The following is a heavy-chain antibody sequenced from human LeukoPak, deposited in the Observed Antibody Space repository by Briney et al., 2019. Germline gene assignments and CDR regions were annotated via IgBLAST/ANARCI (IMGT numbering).Heavy chain of an antibody. Sequence: GGSLRLSCTASGFAFGDYAMSWVRQAPGKGLEWVSFIRSKAYGGTTEYAASVKGRFTISRDDSKSIAYLQMNSLKTEDTAVYYCTRVSLVAASVFFDYWGQGTLVTVSS. CDR3: TRVSLVAASVFFDY. CDR2: IRSKAYGGTT. V-gene: IGHV3-49*04. D-gene: IGHD2-15*01. CDR1: GFAFGDYA. J-gene: IGHJ4*02.